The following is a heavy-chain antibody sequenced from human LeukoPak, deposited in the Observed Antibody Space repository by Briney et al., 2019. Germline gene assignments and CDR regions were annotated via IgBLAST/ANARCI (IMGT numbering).Heavy chain of an antibody. CDR1: GGTFSSYT. D-gene: IGHD5-18*01. Sequence: GSSVKVSCKASGGTFSSYTISWVRQAPGQGLEWMGGIIPLFGTPDYAQKFQDRLTIAADKSTSTAYMELSSLRSEDTAVYYCARGARGYSSARYYYYYMDVWGKGTTVTISS. V-gene: IGHV1-69*06. CDR3: ARGARGYSSARYYYYYMDV. J-gene: IGHJ6*03. CDR2: IIPLFGTP.